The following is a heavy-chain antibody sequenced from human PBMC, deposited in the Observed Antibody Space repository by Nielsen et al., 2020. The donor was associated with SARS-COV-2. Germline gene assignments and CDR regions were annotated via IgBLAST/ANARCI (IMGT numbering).Heavy chain of an antibody. CDR2: ISSSSSYT. Sequence: GESLKISCAASGFTFSDYYMSWIRQAPGKGLEWVSYISSSSSYTNYADSVKGRFTISRDNAKNSLYLQMNSLRAEDTAVYYCARGSTSCCVFDYWGQGTLVTVSS. CDR1: GFTFSDYY. CDR3: ARGSTSCCVFDY. V-gene: IGHV3-11*06. J-gene: IGHJ4*02. D-gene: IGHD2-2*01.